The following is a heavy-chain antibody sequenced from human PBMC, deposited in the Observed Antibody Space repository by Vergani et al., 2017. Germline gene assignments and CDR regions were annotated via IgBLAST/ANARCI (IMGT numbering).Heavy chain of an antibody. Sequence: VQLVESGGGLVQPGGSLRLSCAASGFIFSDYYMTWIRQTPGKGLEWLAHISDGGETKMYAESLKGRFTVSRDNTKNLLILQMKTLKVDDTATYYCGRKQSPASLMDKPIDIWGQGTLVTVSS. CDR2: ISDGGETK. D-gene: IGHD1/OR15-1a*01. CDR1: GFIFSDYY. CDR3: GRKQSPASLMDKPIDI. V-gene: IGHV3-11*01. J-gene: IGHJ5*02.